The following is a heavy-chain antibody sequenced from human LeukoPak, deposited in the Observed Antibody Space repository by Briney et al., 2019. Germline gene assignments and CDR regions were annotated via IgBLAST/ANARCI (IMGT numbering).Heavy chain of an antibody. Sequence: SETLSLTCTVSGGSISSYYWSWIRQPAGKGLEWIGYIYHSGSTYYNPSLKSRVTISADRSKNQFSLKLSSVTAADTAVYYCARALLRFLEWLPDYWGQGTLVTVSS. J-gene: IGHJ4*02. D-gene: IGHD3-3*01. CDR1: GGSISSYY. V-gene: IGHV4-59*06. CDR2: IYHSGST. CDR3: ARALLRFLEWLPDY.